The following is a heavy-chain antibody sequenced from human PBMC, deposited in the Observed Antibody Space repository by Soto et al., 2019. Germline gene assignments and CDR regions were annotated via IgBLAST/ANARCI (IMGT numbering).Heavy chain of an antibody. CDR2: VNHSGST. CDR1: GGSFSGYY. D-gene: IGHD2-15*01. CDR3: ARGRGVGGYCSGGSCGPYYFDY. J-gene: IGHJ4*02. Sequence: SETLSLTCAVYGGSFSGYYWSWIRQPPGKGLEWIGGVNHSGSTNYNPSLKSRVTISVDTSKNQFSLNLTSVTAADTALYYCARGRGVGGYCSGGSCGPYYFDYWGQGTLVTVSS. V-gene: IGHV4-34*01.